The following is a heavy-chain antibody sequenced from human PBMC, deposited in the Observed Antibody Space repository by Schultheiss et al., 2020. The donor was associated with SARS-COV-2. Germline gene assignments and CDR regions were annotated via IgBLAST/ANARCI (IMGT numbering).Heavy chain of an antibody. CDR2: IYPGDSDT. CDR3: ARRIESHSSSWHNWFDP. Sequence: GESLKISCKGSGYSFTSYWIGWVRQMPGKGLEWMGIIYPGDSDTRYSPSIQGQVTISADKSISTAYLQWSSLEASDTAMYYCARRIESHSSSWHNWFDPWGQGTLVTVSS. V-gene: IGHV5-51*01. J-gene: IGHJ5*02. D-gene: IGHD6-13*01. CDR1: GYSFTSYW.